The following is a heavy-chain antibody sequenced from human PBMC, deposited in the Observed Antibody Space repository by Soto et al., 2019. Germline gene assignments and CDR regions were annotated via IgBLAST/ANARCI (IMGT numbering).Heavy chain of an antibody. CDR1: GFTFTTYT. CDR2: ISGSGGRP. V-gene: IGHV3-23*01. D-gene: IGHD1-26*01. J-gene: IGHJ6*02. Sequence: PSETLSLSCAASGFTFTTYTMSWVRQAPGKGLEWVSVISGSGGRPSYAESVQGRFIISRDNSKSTLYLQMNSLRAEDTAVYYCARDGEVVPRIVGATPPPRGMDVWGQGTTVTVSS. CDR3: ARDGEVVPRIVGATPPPRGMDV.